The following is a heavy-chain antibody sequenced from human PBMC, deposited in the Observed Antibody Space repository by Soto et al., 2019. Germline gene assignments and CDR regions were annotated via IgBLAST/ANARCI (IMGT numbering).Heavy chain of an antibody. J-gene: IGHJ6*02. CDR2: ISGSGGST. CDR3: AKPESTIFGVVPSTYGMDV. Sequence: GGSLRLSYAASGFTSSSYAMSWVRQAPGKGLEWVSAISGSGGSTYYADSVKGRFTISRDNSKNTLYLQMNSLRAEDTAVYYCAKPESTIFGVVPSTYGMDVWGQGTTVTVSS. V-gene: IGHV3-23*01. D-gene: IGHD3-3*01. CDR1: GFTSSSYA.